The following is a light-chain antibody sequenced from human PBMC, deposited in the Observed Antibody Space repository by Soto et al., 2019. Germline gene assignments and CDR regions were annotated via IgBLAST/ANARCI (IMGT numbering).Light chain of an antibody. CDR1: SRDIGDYNY. J-gene: IGLJ1*01. CDR3: SSYAGDNTYV. Sequence: QSVLTQPPSASGSPGQSVSISSTGTSRDIGDYNYVSWYQQHPGKAPKLIIYEVSKRPSGVPDRFSASKFANTASLTVAGLQAEDEADYHCSSYAGDNTYVFGSGTKLTVL. V-gene: IGLV2-8*01. CDR2: EVS.